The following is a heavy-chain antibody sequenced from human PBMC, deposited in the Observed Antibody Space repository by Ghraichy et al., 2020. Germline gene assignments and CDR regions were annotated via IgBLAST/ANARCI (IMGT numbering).Heavy chain of an antibody. CDR2: IHYSGST. CDR1: GGSISSSNYY. CDR3: ARQAYYYGSGRYSPEDY. Sequence: SETLSLTCNVSGGSISSSNYYWGWIRQPPGKGLEWIGSIHYSGSTYYNPSLKSRVTVSVDTSKNHFSLRLSSVTAADTAVYYCARQAYYYGSGRYSPEDYWGQGTLVTVSS. D-gene: IGHD3-10*01. V-gene: IGHV4-39*01. J-gene: IGHJ4*02.